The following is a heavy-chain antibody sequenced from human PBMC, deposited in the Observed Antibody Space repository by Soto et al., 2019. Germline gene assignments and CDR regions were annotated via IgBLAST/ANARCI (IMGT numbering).Heavy chain of an antibody. V-gene: IGHV4-34*01. Sequence: SETLSLTCAVYGGSFSGYYWSWIRQPPGKGLEWIGEINHSGSTNYNPSLKSRVTISVDTSKNQFSLKLSSVTAADTAVYYCARRHLRRWFDTWGQGTLVTVSS. CDR2: INHSGST. CDR1: GGSFSGYY. J-gene: IGHJ5*02. CDR3: ARRHLRRWFDT.